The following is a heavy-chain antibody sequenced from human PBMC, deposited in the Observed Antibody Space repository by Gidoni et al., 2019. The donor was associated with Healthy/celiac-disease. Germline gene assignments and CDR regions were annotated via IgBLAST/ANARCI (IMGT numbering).Heavy chain of an antibody. CDR2: ISYDGSNK. CDR1: GFTFSSYA. V-gene: IGHV3-30-3*01. D-gene: IGHD3-10*01. J-gene: IGHJ4*02. Sequence: QVQLVESGGGVVQPGRSLRLSCAASGFTFSSYAMHWVRQAPGKGLEWVAVISYDGSNKYYADSVKGRFTISRDNSKNTLYLQMNSLRAEDTAVYYCARDFFFYKVRGVFDYWGQGTLVTVSS. CDR3: ARDFFFYKVRGVFDY.